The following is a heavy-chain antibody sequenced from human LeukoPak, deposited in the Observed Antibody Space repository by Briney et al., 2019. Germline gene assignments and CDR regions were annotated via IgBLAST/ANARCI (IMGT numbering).Heavy chain of an antibody. CDR3: ARDLAAAGAFDY. CDR2: IYTSGST. J-gene: IGHJ4*02. D-gene: IGHD6-13*01. CDR1: GGSFSGYY. V-gene: IGHV4-4*07. Sequence: SETLSLTCAVYGGSFSGYYWSWIRQPAGKGLEWIGRIYTSGSTNYNPSLKSRVTISVDTSKNQFSLKLSSVTAADTAVYYCARDLAAAGAFDYWGQGTLVTVSS.